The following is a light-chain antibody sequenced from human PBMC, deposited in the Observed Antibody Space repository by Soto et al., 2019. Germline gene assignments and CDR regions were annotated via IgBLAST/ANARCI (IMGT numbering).Light chain of an antibody. CDR1: QSISTW. CDR3: QQYNSYL. V-gene: IGKV1-5*01. Sequence: DIQMTQSPSTLSASVGDRVTITCRAGQSISTWLAWYQQKPGKAPKLLIYDASSLQSGVPSRFSRSGSGTEFPLTSSSLQPDDFATYYCQQYNSYLFGQGTKLEIK. CDR2: DAS. J-gene: IGKJ2*01.